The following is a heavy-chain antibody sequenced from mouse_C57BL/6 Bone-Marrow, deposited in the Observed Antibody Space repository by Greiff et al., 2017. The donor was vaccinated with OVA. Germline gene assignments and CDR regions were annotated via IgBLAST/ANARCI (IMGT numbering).Heavy chain of an antibody. D-gene: IGHD2-3*01. CDR3: ARVIFYDGPYRYAMDY. CDR2: ISYDGSN. CDR1: GYSITSGYY. J-gene: IGHJ4*01. Sequence: EVQLQESGPGLVKPSQSLSLTCSVTGYSITSGYYWHWIRQFPGNKLEWMGYISYDGSNNYNPSLKNRISITRDTSKNQFFLKLNSVTTEDTATYYCARVIFYDGPYRYAMDYWGQGTSVTVSS. V-gene: IGHV3-6*01.